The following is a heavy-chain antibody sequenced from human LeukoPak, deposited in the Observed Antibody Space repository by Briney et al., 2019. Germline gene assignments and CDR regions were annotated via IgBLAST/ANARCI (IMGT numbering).Heavy chain of an antibody. Sequence: ASVKVSCKASGYTFTSYDINWVRQATGQGLEWMGWINPNSGGTNYAQKFQGWVTMTRDTSISTAYMELSRLRSDDTAVYYCARERKQQLRGTFDYWGQGTLVTVSS. CDR2: INPNSGGT. V-gene: IGHV1-2*04. J-gene: IGHJ4*02. CDR1: GYTFTSYD. CDR3: ARERKQQLRGTFDY. D-gene: IGHD6-13*01.